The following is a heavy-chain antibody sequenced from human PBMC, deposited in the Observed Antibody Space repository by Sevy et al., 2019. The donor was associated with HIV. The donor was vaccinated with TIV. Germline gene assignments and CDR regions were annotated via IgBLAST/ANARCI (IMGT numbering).Heavy chain of an antibody. D-gene: IGHD2-15*01. CDR2: IIPIFGTA. V-gene: IGHV1-69*13. J-gene: IGHJ4*02. CDR3: ARGYCRGGSCDPTYYFDY. Sequence: ASVKVSCKASGGTFSSYAISWVRQAPGQGLEWMGGIIPIFGTANYAQKFQGRVTITADESTRTAYMELSSLRSEDTAVYYCARGYCRGGSCDPTYYFDYWGQGTLVTVSS. CDR1: GGTFSSYA.